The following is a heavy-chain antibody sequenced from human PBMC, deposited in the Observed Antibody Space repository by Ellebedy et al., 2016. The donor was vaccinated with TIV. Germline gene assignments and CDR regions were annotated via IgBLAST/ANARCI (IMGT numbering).Heavy chain of an antibody. J-gene: IGHJ4*02. CDR2: IKQDGGEK. CDR3: SSHVDTSMTH. CDR1: GFTFSSYW. Sequence: GGSLRLSXAASGFTFSSYWMSWVRQAPGKGLEWVANIKQDGGEKYYVDSVKGRFTISRDNANNSLYLQMNSLRAEDTAVYYCSSHVDTSMTHWGQGTLVTVSS. D-gene: IGHD5-18*01. V-gene: IGHV3-7*01.